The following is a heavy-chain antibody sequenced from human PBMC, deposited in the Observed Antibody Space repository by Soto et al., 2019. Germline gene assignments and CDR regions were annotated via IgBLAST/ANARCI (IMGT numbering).Heavy chain of an antibody. V-gene: IGHV1-69*13. J-gene: IGHJ3*02. Sequence: SVKVSCKASGGTFSSYAISWVRQAPGQGLEWMGGIIPIFGTANYAQKFQGRVTMTADESTSTAYMELSSLRSDDTAVYYCAREDSFLSGTARGAFDIWGQGTMVTVSS. CDR2: IIPIFGTA. CDR1: GGTFSSYA. CDR3: AREDSFLSGTARGAFDI. D-gene: IGHD1-1*01.